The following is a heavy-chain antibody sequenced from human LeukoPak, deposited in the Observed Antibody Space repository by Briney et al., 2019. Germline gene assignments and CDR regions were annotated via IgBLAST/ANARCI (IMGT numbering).Heavy chain of an antibody. CDR2: SSSSSSYI. CDR3: ARRGGYDFDY. Sequence: GGSLRLSCAASGFTYSCYSMIWLRQAPGKGQKWVSSSSSSSSYIYYAASVKGGFTISRDNAKNSLYLQMNSLRAEDTGVYYCARRGGYDFDYWGQGTLVTVSS. CDR1: GFTYSCYS. V-gene: IGHV3-21*01. J-gene: IGHJ4*02. D-gene: IGHD5-12*01.